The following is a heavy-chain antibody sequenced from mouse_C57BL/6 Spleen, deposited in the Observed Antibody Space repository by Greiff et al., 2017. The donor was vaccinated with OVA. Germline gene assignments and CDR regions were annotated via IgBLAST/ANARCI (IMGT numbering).Heavy chain of an antibody. D-gene: IGHD4-1*01. Sequence: EVQVVESGGGLVQPKGSLKLSCAASGFSFNTYAMNWVRQAPGKGLEWVARIRSKSNNYATYYADSVKDRFTISRDDSESMLYLQMNNLKTEDTAMYYCVRSYLGFDYWGQGTTLTVSS. CDR1: GFSFNTYA. V-gene: IGHV10-1*01. CDR3: VRSYLGFDY. J-gene: IGHJ2*01. CDR2: IRSKSNNYAT.